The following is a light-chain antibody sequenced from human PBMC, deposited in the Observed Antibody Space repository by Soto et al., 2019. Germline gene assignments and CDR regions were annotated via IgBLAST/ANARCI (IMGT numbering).Light chain of an antibody. CDR2: TVT. V-gene: IGLV2-11*01. CDR3: CSHAGSSSYV. CDR1: SSDIGGYNY. J-gene: IGLJ1*01. Sequence: QSALTQPRSVSGSPGQSVTISCTGTSSDIGGYNYVSWYQQHPGKAPKLMIYTVTKRPSGVPDRFSGSKSDNTASLTISGLQADDEADYYCCSHAGSSSYVFGTGTKVTVL.